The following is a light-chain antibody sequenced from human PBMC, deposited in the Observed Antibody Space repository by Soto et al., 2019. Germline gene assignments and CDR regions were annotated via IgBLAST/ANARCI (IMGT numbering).Light chain of an antibody. Sequence: EIVLTQSPGTLSLFPGERATLSCRATSSVSSYLAWYQQKPGQAPRLLIYDASTRATGIPARFSGTGSGTDFTLIISSLQPEDFAFYYCQQCRDWPWTFGQGTRVEIE. CDR3: QQCRDWPWT. V-gene: IGKV3-11*01. J-gene: IGKJ1*01. CDR2: DAS. CDR1: SSVSSY.